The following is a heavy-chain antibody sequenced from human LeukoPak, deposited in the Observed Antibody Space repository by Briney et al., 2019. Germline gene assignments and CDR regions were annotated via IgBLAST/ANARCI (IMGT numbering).Heavy chain of an antibody. CDR2: ISYDGSNK. Sequence: PGRSLRLSCGASGFTFSSYAMHWVRQAPGKGLEWVAVISYDGSNKYYADSVKGRFTISRDNSKNTLYLQMNSLRAEDTAVYYCARVDTAMVHDYWGQGTLVTVSS. J-gene: IGHJ4*02. D-gene: IGHD5-18*01. CDR3: ARVDTAMVHDY. CDR1: GFTFSSYA. V-gene: IGHV3-30*17.